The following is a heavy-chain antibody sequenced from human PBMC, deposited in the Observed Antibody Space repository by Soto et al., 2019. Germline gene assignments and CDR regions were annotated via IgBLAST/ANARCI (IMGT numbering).Heavy chain of an antibody. Sequence: QVHLQESGPGLVKPSETLSLTCSVSGGSISYYYWSWIRQPPGKGLEWIGHIYYSVNTNYNPSLKSRVTISVDTSKNQFSLQLTSVTAADTAVYYCARYDFWSGYWSHWGQGILVTVSS. D-gene: IGHD3-3*01. V-gene: IGHV4-59*01. CDR1: GGSISYYY. J-gene: IGHJ4*02. CDR3: ARYDFWSGYWSH. CDR2: IYYSVNT.